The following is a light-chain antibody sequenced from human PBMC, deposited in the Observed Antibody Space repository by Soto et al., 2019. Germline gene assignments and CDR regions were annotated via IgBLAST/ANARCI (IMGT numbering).Light chain of an antibody. CDR3: QQYGSSLLT. V-gene: IGKV3-20*01. CDR2: NTS. Sequence: EIALTQSPGTLSSSPGQRATLSCRASQSVSSSYLAWYQQRPGQAPRLLIYNTSCRDTGIPDRFRGSGSRTAFTITICRLELEDFAVYYWQQYGSSLLTFGGGTNVEIK. J-gene: IGKJ4*01. CDR1: QSVSSSY.